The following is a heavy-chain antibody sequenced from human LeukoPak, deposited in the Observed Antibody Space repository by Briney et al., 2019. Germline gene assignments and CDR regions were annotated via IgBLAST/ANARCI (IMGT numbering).Heavy chain of an antibody. D-gene: IGHD1-26*01. V-gene: IGHV3-23*01. CDR1: GFTFSSYA. J-gene: IGHJ4*02. Sequence: PGGSLRLSRAASGFTFSSYAMSWVRQAPGKGLEWLSGFSGSGGGTYYADSVKGRFTISRDNSKNTLYLQMNRLRAEDTAVYYCARAGSIRFDYWGQGTLVTVSS. CDR3: ARAGSIRFDY. CDR2: FSGSGGGT.